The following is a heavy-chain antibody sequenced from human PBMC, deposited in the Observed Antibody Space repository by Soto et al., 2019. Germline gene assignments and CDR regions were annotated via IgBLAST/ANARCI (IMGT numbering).Heavy chain of an antibody. CDR2: INPSGGST. D-gene: IGHD4-17*01. CDR1: GYTFTSYY. V-gene: IGHV1-46*01. Sequence: SVKSSCTSSGYTFTSYYMHCVRQDPGQGLEWMGIINPSGGSTSYAQKFQGRVTMTRDTSTSTVYMELSSLRSGDTAVYYCARDPDYEDGVDYWGQGTLVTVSS. CDR3: ARDPDYEDGVDY. J-gene: IGHJ4*02.